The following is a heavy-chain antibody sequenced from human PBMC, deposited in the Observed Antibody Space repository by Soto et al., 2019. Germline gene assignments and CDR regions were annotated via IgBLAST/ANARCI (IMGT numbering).Heavy chain of an antibody. CDR1: GGSISSGDYY. CDR2: ISYIGGT. J-gene: IGHJ4*02. CDR3: ATIAHGYCSSTRCYTCCC. Sequence: SERLCLRCPVSGGSISSGDYYWSWICQPSGKAQNWIRYISYIGGTYSTPRLRCRISLSVDTPSHQSSLKLSSFTAADSAVYYCATIAHGYCSSTRCYTCCCWVQKTLITVSS. V-gene: IGHV4-30-4*02. D-gene: IGHD2-2*03.